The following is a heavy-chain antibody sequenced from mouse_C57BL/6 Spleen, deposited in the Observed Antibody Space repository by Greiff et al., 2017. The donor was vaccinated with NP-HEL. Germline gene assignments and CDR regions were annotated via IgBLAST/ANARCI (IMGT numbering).Heavy chain of an antibody. V-gene: IGHV1-47*01. D-gene: IGHD1-1*01. CDR3: ARSTTVVAWYFDV. J-gene: IGHJ1*03. CDR1: GYTFTTYP. Sequence: QVHVKQSGAELVKPGASVKMSCKASGYTFTTYPIEWMKQNHGKSLEWIGNFHPYNDDTKYNEKFKGKATLTVEKSSSTVYMELSRLTSDDSAVYYCARSTTVVAWYFDVWGTGTTVTVSS. CDR2: FHPYNDDT.